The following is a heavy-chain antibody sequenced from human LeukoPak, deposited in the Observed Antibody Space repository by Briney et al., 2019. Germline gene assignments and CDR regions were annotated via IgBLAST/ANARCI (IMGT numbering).Heavy chain of an antibody. D-gene: IGHD3-22*01. CDR1: GGSFSGYY. CDR2: IYHSGST. V-gene: IGHV4-38-2*01. Sequence: PSETLSLTCAVYGGSFSGYYWGWIRQPPGKGLEWIGSIYHSGSTYYNPSLKSRVTISVDTSKNQFSLKLSSVTAADTAAYYCARQSSSIDYYDSSGYYYGVAFDIWGQGTMVTVSS. J-gene: IGHJ3*02. CDR3: ARQSSSIDYYDSSGYYYGVAFDI.